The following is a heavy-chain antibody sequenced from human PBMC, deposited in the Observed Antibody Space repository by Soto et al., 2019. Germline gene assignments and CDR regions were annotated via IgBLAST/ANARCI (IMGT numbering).Heavy chain of an antibody. CDR2: IIPIFGTA. J-gene: IGHJ6*02. D-gene: IGHD1-26*01. V-gene: IGHV1-69*13. CDR3: ARGQWELLGPYYYYGMDV. CDR1: GGTFSSYA. Sequence: GASVKVSCKASGGTFSSYAISWVRQAPGQGLEWMGGIIPIFGTANYAQKFQGRVTITADESTSTAYMELSSLRSEDTAVYYCARGQWELLGPYYYYGMDVWGQGTTVTVSS.